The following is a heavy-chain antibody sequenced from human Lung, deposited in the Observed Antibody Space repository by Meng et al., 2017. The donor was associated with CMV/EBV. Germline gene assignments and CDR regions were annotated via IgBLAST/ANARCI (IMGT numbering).Heavy chain of an antibody. CDR3: AIYCSTTTCPPGHDAFDI. Sequence: GGSLRLXYAASGLTFSTYSMNWVRQAPGKGLEWVSFITSSSSYIYYADSVRGRFTISRDNAKNSLYLQMNSLRAEDTAVYYCAIYCSTTTCPPGHDAFDIWGQGXMVTVSS. CDR2: ITSSSSYI. J-gene: IGHJ3*02. V-gene: IGHV3-21*01. D-gene: IGHD2-2*01. CDR1: GLTFSTYS.